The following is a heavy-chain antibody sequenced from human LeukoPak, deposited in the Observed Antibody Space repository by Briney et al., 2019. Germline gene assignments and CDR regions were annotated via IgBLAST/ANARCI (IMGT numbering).Heavy chain of an antibody. CDR3: AKDGSGYYTDFDY. Sequence: PGGSLRLSCAASGFTFSSYAMSWVRQAPGKGLEWVSAISGSGGSTYYADSVKGQFTISRDNSKNTLYLQMNSPRAEDTAVYYCAKDGSGYYTDFDYWGQGTLVTVSS. J-gene: IGHJ4*02. CDR2: ISGSGGST. D-gene: IGHD3-3*01. CDR1: GFTFSSYA. V-gene: IGHV3-23*01.